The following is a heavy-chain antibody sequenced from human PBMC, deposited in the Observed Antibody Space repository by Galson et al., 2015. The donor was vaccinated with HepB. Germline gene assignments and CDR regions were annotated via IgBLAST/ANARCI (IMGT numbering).Heavy chain of an antibody. D-gene: IGHD3-22*01. CDR1: GSSISSSSYY. CDR3: ARHAGYYDLFDY. V-gene: IGHV4-39*01. J-gene: IGHJ4*02. Sequence: ASMSLTCTVSGSSISSSSYYWGWVREHPGKWLEWIGSIYYSGSTYYNPSLKSRVTIDVDTSKNQFSLKLSSVNAADTSVYYCARHAGYYDLFDYWGQGTLVTVSS. CDR2: IYYSGST.